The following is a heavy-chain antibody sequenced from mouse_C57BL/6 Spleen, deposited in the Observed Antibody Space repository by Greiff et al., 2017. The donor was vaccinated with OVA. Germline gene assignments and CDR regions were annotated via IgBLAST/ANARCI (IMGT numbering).Heavy chain of an antibody. CDR2: INPSSGYT. V-gene: IGHV1-4*01. D-gene: IGHD2-4*01. J-gene: IGHJ3*01. CDR3: ARSEDYDAFLFAY. CDR1: GYTFTSYT. Sequence: QVQLQQSGAELARPGASVKMSCKASGYTFTSYTMHWVKQRPGQGLEWIGYINPSSGYTKYNQKFKDKATLTADKSSSTAYMQLSSLTSEDSAVYYCARSEDYDAFLFAYWGQGTLVTVSA.